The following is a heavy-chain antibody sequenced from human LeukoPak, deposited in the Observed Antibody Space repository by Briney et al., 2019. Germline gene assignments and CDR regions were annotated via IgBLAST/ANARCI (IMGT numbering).Heavy chain of an antibody. V-gene: IGHV3-30*18. CDR2: ISYDGSIK. CDR1: GFTFSSYG. D-gene: IGHD2-15*01. CDR3: AKDRGDIVVVVAATDGFDY. J-gene: IGHJ4*02. Sequence: PGRSLRLSCAASGFTFSSYGMHWVGQAPGKGLDWVAVISYDGSIKYYADSVKGRFTISRDNSKNTLYLQMNSLRAEDTAVYYCAKDRGDIVVVVAATDGFDYWGQGTLVTVSS.